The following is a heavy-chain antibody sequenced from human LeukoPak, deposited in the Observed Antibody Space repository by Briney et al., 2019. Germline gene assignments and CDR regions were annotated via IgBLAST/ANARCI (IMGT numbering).Heavy chain of an antibody. Sequence: GGSLRLSCAASGFTFSSYSMNWVRQAPGKGLEWVSSISSSSSYIYYADSVKGRFTISRDNAKNSLYLQMNSLRAEDTAVYYCARERGYYYDSSDYRFDYWGQGTLVTVSS. V-gene: IGHV3-21*01. CDR2: ISSSSSYI. CDR1: GFTFSSYS. D-gene: IGHD3-22*01. J-gene: IGHJ4*02. CDR3: ARERGYYYDSSDYRFDY.